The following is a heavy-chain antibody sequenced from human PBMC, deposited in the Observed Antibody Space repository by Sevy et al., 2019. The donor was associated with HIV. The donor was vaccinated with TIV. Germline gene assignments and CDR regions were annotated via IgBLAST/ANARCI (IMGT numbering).Heavy chain of an antibody. V-gene: IGHV1-18*01. J-gene: IGHJ4*02. CDR1: GYTFTSYG. CDR2: ISAYNGNT. D-gene: IGHD2-15*01. CDR3: ARDRPIVVVVASTTIFDY. Sequence: ASVKVSCKASGYTFTSYGSSWVRQAPGQGLEWMGWISAYNGNTNYAQKLQGRVTMTTYTSTSTAYMELRSLRSDVTAVYYCARDRPIVVVVASTTIFDYWGQGTLVTVSS.